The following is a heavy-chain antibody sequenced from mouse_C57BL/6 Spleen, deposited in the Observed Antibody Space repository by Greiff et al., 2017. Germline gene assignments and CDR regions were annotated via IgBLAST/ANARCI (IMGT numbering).Heavy chain of an antibody. Sequence: QVQLKESGPGLVQPSQSLSITCTVSGFSLTSYGVHWVRQSPGKGLEWLGVIWSGGSTDYNAAFISRLSISKDNSKSQVFFKMNSLRADDTAIYYWAGNYYGSSYGWYVDVWGTGTTVTVSS. CDR1: GFSLTSYG. D-gene: IGHD1-1*01. J-gene: IGHJ1*03. V-gene: IGHV2-2*01. CDR3: AGNYYGSSYGWYVDV. CDR2: IWSGGST.